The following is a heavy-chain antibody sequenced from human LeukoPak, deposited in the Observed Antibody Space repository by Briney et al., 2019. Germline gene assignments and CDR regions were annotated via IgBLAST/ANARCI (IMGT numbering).Heavy chain of an antibody. CDR1: TFIFSSYN. CDR3: AKAGRGITGTPFDY. CDR2: ISDSSSYT. V-gene: IGHV3-21*04. D-gene: IGHD1-20*01. Sequence: GGSLRLSCAASTFIFSSYNMNWVRQAPGKGLEWVSYISDSSSYTYYADSVKGRFTISRDNSKNTLYLQMNSLRAEDTAVYYCAKAGRGITGTPFDYWGQGTLVTVSS. J-gene: IGHJ4*02.